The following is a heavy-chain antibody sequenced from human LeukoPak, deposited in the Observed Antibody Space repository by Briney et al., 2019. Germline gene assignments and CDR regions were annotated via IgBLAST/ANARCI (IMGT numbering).Heavy chain of an antibody. CDR2: ISSSSSYI. CDR3: AREGSGSYYWFDL. CDR1: GFTFSSYS. V-gene: IGHV3-21*01. J-gene: IGHJ5*02. D-gene: IGHD1-26*01. Sequence: GGSLRLSCAASGFTFSSYSMNWVRQAPGKGLEWVSSISSSSSYIYYADSVKGRFTISRDNAKNSLYLQMNSLRAEDTAVYYCAREGSGSYYWFDLWGQGTLVTVSS.